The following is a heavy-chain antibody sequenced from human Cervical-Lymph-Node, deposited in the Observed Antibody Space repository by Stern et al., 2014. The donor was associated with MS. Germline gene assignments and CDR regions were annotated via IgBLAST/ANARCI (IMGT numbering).Heavy chain of an antibody. CDR2: IYYSGST. CDR3: ARVKEQQLFSFDY. CDR1: GGSISSYY. J-gene: IGHJ4*02. D-gene: IGHD6-13*01. Sequence: QLQLQESGPGLVKPSETLSLTCTVSGGSISSYYWSWIRQPPGKGLEWIGYIYYSGSTNYNPSLKSRVTISVDTSKNQFSLKLSSVTAADTAVYYCARVKEQQLFSFDYWGQGTLVTVSS. V-gene: IGHV4-59*01.